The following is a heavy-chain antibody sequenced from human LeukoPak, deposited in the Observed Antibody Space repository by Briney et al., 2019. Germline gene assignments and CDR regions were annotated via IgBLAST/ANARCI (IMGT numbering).Heavy chain of an antibody. J-gene: IGHJ4*02. Sequence: GESLKISCKGSGYSFTNYWIGWVRQMPGKGLDWMAIINPGDSGTRYSPSFQGQVTISTDKSISTAYLQWSSLKASDSAMYYCARWPTRYRSSSFDYWGQGTLVTVSS. D-gene: IGHD6-6*01. V-gene: IGHV5-51*01. CDR3: ARWPTRYRSSSFDY. CDR1: GYSFTNYW. CDR2: INPGDSGT.